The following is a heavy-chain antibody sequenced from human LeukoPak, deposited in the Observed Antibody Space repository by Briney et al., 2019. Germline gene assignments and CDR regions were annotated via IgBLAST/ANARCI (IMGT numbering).Heavy chain of an antibody. Sequence: ASVKVSCKASGYTFTDYYMHWVRQAPGQGLEWMGWIKPNSGDTNYAQTLQGRVTMTTDTSTSTAYMELRSLRSDDTAVYYCARGGSGSYYRPFGYWGQGTLVTVSS. J-gene: IGHJ4*02. CDR2: IKPNSGDT. V-gene: IGHV1-2*02. CDR3: ARGGSGSYYRPFGY. D-gene: IGHD1-26*01. CDR1: GYTFTDYY.